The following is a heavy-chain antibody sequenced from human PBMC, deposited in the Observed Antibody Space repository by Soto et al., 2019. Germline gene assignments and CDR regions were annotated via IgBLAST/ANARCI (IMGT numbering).Heavy chain of an antibody. V-gene: IGHV4-31*03. CDR1: GGSISSVGYY. D-gene: IGHD3-10*01. Sequence: PSDTLSLTFTVSGGSISSVGYYWSWIRQHPGKGLEWIGYIYYSGSTYYNPSLKSRVTISVDTSKNQFSLKLSSVTAADTAVYYCAREGSGSYYKFDXWGQGTLVTVSX. CDR2: IYYSGST. J-gene: IGHJ4*02. CDR3: AREGSGSYYKFDX.